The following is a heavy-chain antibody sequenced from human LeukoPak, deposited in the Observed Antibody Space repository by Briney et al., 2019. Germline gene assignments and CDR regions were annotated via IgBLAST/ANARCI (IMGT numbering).Heavy chain of an antibody. CDR3: ARAGVVGDGPKHAFDY. V-gene: IGHV4-59*01. CDR2: IYYSGST. CDR1: GGSIRSYY. J-gene: IGHJ4*02. Sequence: KPSETLSLTCTVSGGSIRSYYWSWIRQPPGKGLEWLGYIYYSGSTNYNPSLKSRVTISVDTSKNQFSLKLSSVTAADTAVYYCARAGVVGDGPKHAFDYWGQGTLVTVSS. D-gene: IGHD2-15*01.